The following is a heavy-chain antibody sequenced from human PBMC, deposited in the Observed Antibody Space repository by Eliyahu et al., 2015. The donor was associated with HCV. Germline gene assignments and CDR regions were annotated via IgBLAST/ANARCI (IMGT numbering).Heavy chain of an antibody. D-gene: IGHD4-11*01. V-gene: IGHV1-2*02. CDR3: VRSQQVADDSSRVTVSPLYYFPY. J-gene: IGHJ4*02. CDR2: INPASGAS. CDR1: GYDFKSFY. Sequence: QVRLEQSGAVLKNPGASVEVSCQASGYDFKSFYXHWVRVREAPGXRPAXLGWINPASGASESPHRFRDRVTLTRDTSKSKVSMNLGSLTSDDSAVYYCVRSQQVADDSSRVTVSPLYYFPYWGQGTLVTVSS.